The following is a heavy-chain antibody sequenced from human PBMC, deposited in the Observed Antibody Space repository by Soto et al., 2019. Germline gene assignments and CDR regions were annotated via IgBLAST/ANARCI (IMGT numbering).Heavy chain of an antibody. Sequence: SETLSLTCTVSGGSISSSSYYWGWIRQPPGKGLEWIGSIYYSGSTYYNPSLKSRVTISVDTSKNQFSLKLSSVTAADTAVYYCARDFRLFPYWGQGTLVTVSS. CDR3: ARDFRLFPY. CDR1: GGSISSSSYY. D-gene: IGHD2-21*01. CDR2: IYYSGST. J-gene: IGHJ4*02. V-gene: IGHV4-39*02.